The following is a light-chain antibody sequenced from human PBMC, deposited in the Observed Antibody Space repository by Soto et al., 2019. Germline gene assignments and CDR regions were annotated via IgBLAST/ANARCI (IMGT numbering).Light chain of an antibody. Sequence: EVVMTQSPGTLSLSAGERATVSCRASQSISSDLAWYQQKPGQALRLLIYGASTRATDIPARFSGGGSGTEFTLTISSLQSEDSAIYYCQQYHDWPPIPFGPGTKVHIK. J-gene: IGKJ3*01. V-gene: IGKV3-15*01. CDR3: QQYHDWPPIP. CDR1: QSISSD. CDR2: GAS.